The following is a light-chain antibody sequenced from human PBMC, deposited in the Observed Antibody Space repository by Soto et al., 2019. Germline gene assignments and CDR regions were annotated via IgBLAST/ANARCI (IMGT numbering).Light chain of an antibody. CDR3: QTWDTGIRV. CDR1: SGHSSYA. J-gene: IGLJ2*01. CDR2: LNNDGSH. V-gene: IGLV4-69*01. Sequence: QPVLTQSPSASASLGTSVKLTCTLSSGHSSYAIAWHQQQPEKGPRYLMKLNNDGSHTNGDGIPDRFSGSSSGAERYLIISSLQSEDEADYYCQTWDTGIRVFGGGTKVTVL.